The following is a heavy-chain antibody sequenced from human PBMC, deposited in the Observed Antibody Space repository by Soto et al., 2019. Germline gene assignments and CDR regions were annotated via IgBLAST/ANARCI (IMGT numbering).Heavy chain of an antibody. CDR3: AKGPSDYVWGSYNS. D-gene: IGHD3-16*01. CDR2: ISGSGGST. CDR1: GFTFSSYA. J-gene: IGHJ4*02. V-gene: IGHV3-23*01. Sequence: EVQLLESGGGLVQPGGSLRLSCAASGFTFSSYAMSWVRQAPGKGLEWVSAISGSGGSTYYADSVKGRFTISRDNSKNTLYMQMNSLRAEDTAVYYCAKGPSDYVWGSYNSWGQGTLVTVSS.